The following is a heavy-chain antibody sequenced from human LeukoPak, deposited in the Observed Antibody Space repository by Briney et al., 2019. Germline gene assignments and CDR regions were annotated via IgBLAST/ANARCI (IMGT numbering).Heavy chain of an antibody. CDR3: ARVRRLGSSSWYSWFDP. CDR2: IYYSGST. D-gene: IGHD6-13*01. V-gene: IGHV4-59*12. CDR1: GGSINDYY. J-gene: IGHJ5*02. Sequence: TSETLSLTCTVSGGSINDYYWTWIRQPPGKGLEWIGHIYYSGSTNYNPSLKSRVTISVDMSKNQFSLKLSSVTAADTAVYYCARVRRLGSSSWYSWFDPWGQGTLVTVSS.